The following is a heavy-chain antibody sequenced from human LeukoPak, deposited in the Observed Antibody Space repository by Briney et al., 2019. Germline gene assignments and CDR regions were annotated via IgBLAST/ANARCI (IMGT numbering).Heavy chain of an antibody. CDR3: AELGITMIGGV. D-gene: IGHD3-10*02. CDR2: ISSSGSTI. Sequence: PGGSLRLSCAASGFTFSNYSMSWIRQAQGKGLEWVSYISSSGSTIYYADSVKGPFTISRDNAKNSLYLQMNSLRAEDTAVYYCAELGITMIGGVWGKGTTVTISS. J-gene: IGHJ6*04. CDR1: GFTFSNYS. V-gene: IGHV3-48*04.